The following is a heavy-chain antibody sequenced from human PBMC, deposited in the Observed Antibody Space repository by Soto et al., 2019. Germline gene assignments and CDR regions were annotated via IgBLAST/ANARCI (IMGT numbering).Heavy chain of an antibody. CDR1: GGSISSYY. D-gene: IGHD3-16*01. J-gene: IGHJ4*02. Sequence: SETLSLTCTVSGGSISSYYWSWIRQPPGKGLEWIGYIYYSGSTNYNPSLKSRVTISVDTSKNQFSLKLSLTLSSVTAADTAVYYCASRWGDYCDYWGQGTLVTVAS. CDR3: ASRWGDYCDY. V-gene: IGHV4-59*08. CDR2: IYYSGST.